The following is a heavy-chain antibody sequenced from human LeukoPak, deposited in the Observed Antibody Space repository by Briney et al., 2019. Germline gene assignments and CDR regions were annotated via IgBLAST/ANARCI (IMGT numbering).Heavy chain of an antibody. CDR3: ARGSSRYSIFGYYYYMDV. V-gene: IGHV4-39*07. D-gene: IGHD3-22*01. CDR1: GDSISSTNYY. Sequence: SETLSLTCTVSGDSISSTNYYWGWIRQPPGRGLEWLGSIYYSGSTYYNPSLESRVTISVDTSKNQFSLKLSSVTAADTAVYYCARGSSRYSIFGYYYYMDVWGKGTTVTISS. J-gene: IGHJ6*03. CDR2: IYYSGST.